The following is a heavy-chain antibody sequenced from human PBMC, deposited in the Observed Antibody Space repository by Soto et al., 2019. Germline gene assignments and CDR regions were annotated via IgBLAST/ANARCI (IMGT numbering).Heavy chain of an antibody. CDR1: GYTFTDFY. V-gene: IGHV1-2*02. D-gene: IGHD1-20*01. CDR3: VRGQLVLYLEQ. J-gene: IGHJ1*01. Sequence: GASVKASCKSSGYTFTDFYTHCVRPVHGQGLEWVVWIIPKKGGINDDLTLEGRVTMTRDRSDNTSYLDLNRLNFDDSAIYYCVRGQLVLYLEQWGRGTQLAVFS. CDR2: IIPKKGGI.